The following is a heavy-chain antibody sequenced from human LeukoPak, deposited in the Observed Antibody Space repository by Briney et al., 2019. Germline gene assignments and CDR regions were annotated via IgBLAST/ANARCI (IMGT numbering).Heavy chain of an antibody. J-gene: IGHJ4*02. Sequence: PSETLSLTCAVYGGSFSGYYWSWIRQPPGKGLEWIGEINHSGSTNYNPSLKSRVTISVDTSKNQFSLKLSSVTAADTAVYYCARGYCSGGSCYWDSHYFDYWGQGTLVTVSS. CDR3: ARGYCSGGSCYWDSHYFDY. CDR2: INHSGST. V-gene: IGHV4-34*01. CDR1: GGSFSGYY. D-gene: IGHD2-15*01.